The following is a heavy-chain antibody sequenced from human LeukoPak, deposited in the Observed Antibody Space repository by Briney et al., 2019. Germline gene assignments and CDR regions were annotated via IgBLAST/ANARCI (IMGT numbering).Heavy chain of an antibody. CDR2: INPSGGST. CDR3: ARGFVDTDYYYYGMDV. CDR1: GYTFTSYY. Sequence: ASVKVSCKASGYTFTSYYMHWVRQAPGQGLEWMGIINPSGGSTSYAQKFQGRVTMTRDTSISTAYMELSRLRSDDTAVYYCARGFVDTDYYYYGMDVWGQGTTVTVSS. V-gene: IGHV1-46*01. J-gene: IGHJ6*02. D-gene: IGHD5-18*01.